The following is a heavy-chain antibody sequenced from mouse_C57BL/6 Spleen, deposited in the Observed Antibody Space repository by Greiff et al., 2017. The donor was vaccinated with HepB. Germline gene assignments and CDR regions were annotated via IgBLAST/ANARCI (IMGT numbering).Heavy chain of an antibody. CDR3: VRERTAQATRDAMDY. CDR2: IYPGDGDT. J-gene: IGHJ4*01. Sequence: QVQLQQSGPELVKPGASVKISCKASGYAFSSSWMNWVKQRPGKGLEWIGRIYPGDGDTNYNGKFKGKATLTADKSSSTAYMQLSSLTSEDYAVYCGVRERTAQATRDAMDYWGQGTSVTVSS. D-gene: IGHD3-2*02. CDR1: GYAFSSSW. V-gene: IGHV1-82*01.